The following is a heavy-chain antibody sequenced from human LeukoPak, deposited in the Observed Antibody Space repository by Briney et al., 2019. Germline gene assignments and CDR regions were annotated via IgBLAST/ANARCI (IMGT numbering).Heavy chain of an antibody. D-gene: IGHD6-13*01. J-gene: IGHJ4*02. Sequence: QPGGSLRLSCAASGFTFGNYDMHWVRQAAGKGLEWVSGIGTAGDTYYPASVKGRFTISRENAKNSLYLQMNSLSAGDTAVYYCASSPAYSSSWYAIDNWGQGTLVTVSS. V-gene: IGHV3-13*01. CDR1: GFTFGNYD. CDR2: IGTAGDT. CDR3: ASSPAYSSSWYAIDN.